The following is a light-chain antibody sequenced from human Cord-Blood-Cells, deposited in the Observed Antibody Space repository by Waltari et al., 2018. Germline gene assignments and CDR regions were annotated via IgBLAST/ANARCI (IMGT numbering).Light chain of an antibody. J-gene: IGLJ3*02. CDR3: VLYMCSGISV. Sequence: QTVVTQEPSFSVSPGGTVTLTCGLSSGSVSTRYYPSWCQQTPGQAPRTLIYSTNPRSAGVLDRCAGSILGNKAALTITGAQADDESDYYCVLYMCSGISVFGGGTKMTVL. V-gene: IGLV8-61*01. CDR1: SGSVSTRYY. CDR2: STN.